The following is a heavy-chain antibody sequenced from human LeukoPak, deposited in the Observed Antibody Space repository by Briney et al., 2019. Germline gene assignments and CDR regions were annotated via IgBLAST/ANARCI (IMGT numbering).Heavy chain of an antibody. J-gene: IGHJ4*02. Sequence: ASVKVSCKASGGTFSSYAISWVRQAPGQGLEWMGRIIPIFGIANYAQKFQGRATITADKSTSTAYMELSSLRSEDKAVYYCAFEAYGGPTPGNYWGQGTLVTVSS. V-gene: IGHV1-69*04. CDR3: AFEAYGGPTPGNY. CDR2: IIPIFGIA. CDR1: GGTFSSYA. D-gene: IGHD4-23*01.